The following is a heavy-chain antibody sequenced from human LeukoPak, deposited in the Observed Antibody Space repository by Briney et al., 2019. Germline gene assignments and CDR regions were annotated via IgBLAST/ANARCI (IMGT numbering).Heavy chain of an antibody. V-gene: IGHV4-34*01. CDR1: GGSFSGYY. D-gene: IGHD2-2*01. Sequence: SETLSLTCAVYGGSFSGYYWSWIRQPPGKGLEWIGEINHSGSTNYNPSLKSRVTISVDTSKNQFSLKLSAVTAADTAVYYCASRCSSTSCYRGVDYWGQGTLVTVSS. CDR2: INHSGST. J-gene: IGHJ4*02. CDR3: ASRCSSTSCYRGVDY.